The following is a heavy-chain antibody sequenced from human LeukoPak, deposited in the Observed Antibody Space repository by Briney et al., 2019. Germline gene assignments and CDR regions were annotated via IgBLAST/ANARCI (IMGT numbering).Heavy chain of an antibody. CDR2: IYPHDSDT. D-gene: IGHD3-22*01. CDR3: ARMIFYDSSGFYDNYYFDS. V-gene: IGHV5-51*03. J-gene: IGHJ4*02. Sequence: PGQSLKISCKASGNTLSSYWIGWVRQKPGKGLEWMGIIYPHDSDTRYGPSFQGQVTISIDKSIGTAFLQWSSLKASDTAMYYCARMIFYDSSGFYDNYYFDSWGQGTLLTVSS. CDR1: GNTLSSYW.